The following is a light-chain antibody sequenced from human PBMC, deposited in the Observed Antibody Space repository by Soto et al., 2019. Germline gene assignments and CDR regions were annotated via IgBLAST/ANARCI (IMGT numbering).Light chain of an antibody. V-gene: IGKV1-5*01. CDR3: QQYNSYWT. CDR2: DAS. J-gene: IGKJ1*01. Sequence: DIQMTQSPSTLSASVGDRVTITCRASQSISSWLAWYQQKPGKAPKLLIYDASSLESGVPSRCSGSGSGTEFTHTISSLQPDDFATYDCQQYNSYWTFGQGTKVEIK. CDR1: QSISSW.